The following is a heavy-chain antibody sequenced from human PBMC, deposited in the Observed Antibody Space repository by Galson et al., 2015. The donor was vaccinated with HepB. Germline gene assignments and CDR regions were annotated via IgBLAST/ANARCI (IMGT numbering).Heavy chain of an antibody. CDR1: GFTFSSYG. V-gene: IGHV3-33*08. J-gene: IGHJ4*02. CDR3: AREAGSSSWYYFDY. D-gene: IGHD6-13*01. Sequence: SLRLSCAASGFTFSSYGMHWVRQAPGKGLEWVAVIWYDGSNKYYADSVKGRFTISRDNSKNTLYLQMNSLRAEDTAVYYCAREAGSSSWYYFDYWGQGTLVTVSS. CDR2: IWYDGSNK.